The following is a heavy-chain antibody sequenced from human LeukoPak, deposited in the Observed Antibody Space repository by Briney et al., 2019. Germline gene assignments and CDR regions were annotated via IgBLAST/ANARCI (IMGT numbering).Heavy chain of an antibody. V-gene: IGHV4-59*01. CDR1: GGSISSYY. CDR3: ARLKVAARIWSGAHPCHFDY. CDR2: IYYSGST. D-gene: IGHD6-6*01. Sequence: SETLSLTCTVSGGSISSYYWSWIRQPPGKGLEWIGYIYYSGSTNYNPSLKSRVTISVDTSKNQFSLKLSSVTAADTAVYYCARLKVAARIWSGAHPCHFDYWGQGTLVTVSS. J-gene: IGHJ4*02.